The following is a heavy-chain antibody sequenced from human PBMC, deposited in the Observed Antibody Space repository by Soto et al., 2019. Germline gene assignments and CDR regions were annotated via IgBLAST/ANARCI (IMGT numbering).Heavy chain of an antibody. CDR1: GYTFTSYD. Sequence: ASVKVSCKASGYTFTSYDINWVRQATGQGLEWMGWMNPNSGNTGYAQKFQGRVTVTRNTSISTAYMELSSLRSEDTAVYYCASMYSSSWHDAFDIWGQGTMVTVSS. CDR3: ASMYSSSWHDAFDI. CDR2: MNPNSGNT. V-gene: IGHV1-8*01. J-gene: IGHJ3*02. D-gene: IGHD6-13*01.